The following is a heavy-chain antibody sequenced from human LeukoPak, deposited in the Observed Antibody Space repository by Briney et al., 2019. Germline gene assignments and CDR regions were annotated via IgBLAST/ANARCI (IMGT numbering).Heavy chain of an antibody. V-gene: IGHV1-8*01. CDR2: MNPNSGNT. CDR1: GYTFTSYD. Sequence: ASVKVSCKASGYTFTSYDINWVRQATGQGLEWMGWMNPNSGNTGYAQKFQGRVTMTRNTSISTAYRELSSLRSQDTAVYYCARVGAGTGADAFDLWGQGTMVTVSS. D-gene: IGHD1-1*01. J-gene: IGHJ3*01. CDR3: ARVGAGTGADAFDL.